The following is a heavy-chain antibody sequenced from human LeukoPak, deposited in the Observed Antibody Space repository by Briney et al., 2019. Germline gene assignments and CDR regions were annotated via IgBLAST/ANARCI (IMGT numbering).Heavy chain of an antibody. V-gene: IGHV3-23*01. CDR2: ICGGGATT. CDR1: GFTFSSYA. Sequence: GGSLRLSCAASGFTFSSYAMCWVRQAPGKGLEWVSYICGGGATTFYADSVKGRFTISRDKSKNTLYLQLSSLRAEDTAVYYCAKATGYSTTGRDFDSWGRGTLVTVSS. D-gene: IGHD6-13*01. J-gene: IGHJ4*02. CDR3: AKATGYSTTGRDFDS.